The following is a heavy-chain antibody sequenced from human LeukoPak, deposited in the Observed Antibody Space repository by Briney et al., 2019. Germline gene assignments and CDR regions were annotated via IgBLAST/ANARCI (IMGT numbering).Heavy chain of an antibody. J-gene: IGHJ6*02. CDR1: GGSISSGGYY. CDR3: ARGSLLLWFGELIAEHYYYYYGMDV. D-gene: IGHD3-10*01. Sequence: SEALSLTCTVSGGSISSGGYYWSWIRQHPGKGLEWIGYIYYSGSTYYNPSLKSRVTISVDTSKNQFSLKLSSVTAADTAVYYCARGSLLLWFGELIAEHYYYYYGMDVWGQGTTVTVSS. CDR2: IYYSGST. V-gene: IGHV4-31*03.